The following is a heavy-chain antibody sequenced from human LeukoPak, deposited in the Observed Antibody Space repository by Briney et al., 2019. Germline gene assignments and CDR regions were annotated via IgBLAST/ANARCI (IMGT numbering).Heavy chain of an antibody. CDR1: GYRFTSYW. V-gene: IGHV5-51*01. Sequence: GESLKISCKGSGYRFTSYWIGWVRQMPGKGLEWMGIIYPGDSDTRYSPSFQGQATISADNSISTAYLQRSSLKASDTAMYYCARPRYYGSDAFDIWGQGTMVTVSS. CDR3: ARPRYYGSDAFDI. CDR2: IYPGDSDT. J-gene: IGHJ3*02. D-gene: IGHD3-10*01.